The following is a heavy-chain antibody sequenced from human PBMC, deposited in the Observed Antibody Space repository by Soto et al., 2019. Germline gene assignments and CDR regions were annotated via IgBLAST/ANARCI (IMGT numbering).Heavy chain of an antibody. CDR3: VRIRYQLPSPVLWLGP. J-gene: IGHJ5*02. D-gene: IGHD3-16*01. CDR2: INHVGGT. CDR1: GGFLSESY. Sequence: SETLSLTCAVYGGFLSESYWTWIRQPPGKGLEWIGEINHVGGTNYNPSLKSRVTMSVDTSRNQFSLRLISVTAADTAMYFCVRIRYQLPSPVLWLGPWGQGTPVTV. V-gene: IGHV4-34*01.